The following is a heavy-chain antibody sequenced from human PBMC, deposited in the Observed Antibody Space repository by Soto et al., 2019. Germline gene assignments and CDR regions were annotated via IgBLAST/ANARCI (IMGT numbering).Heavy chain of an antibody. D-gene: IGHD3-10*01. V-gene: IGHV1-69*06. Sequence: SVKVSCKASGGTFSSYAISWVRQAPGQGLEWMGGIIPIFGTANYAQKFQGRVTITADKSTSTAYMELSSLRSEDTVVYYCARESPTLGYDAFDIWGQGTMVTVSS. CDR1: GGTFSSYA. CDR2: IIPIFGTA. CDR3: ARESPTLGYDAFDI. J-gene: IGHJ3*02.